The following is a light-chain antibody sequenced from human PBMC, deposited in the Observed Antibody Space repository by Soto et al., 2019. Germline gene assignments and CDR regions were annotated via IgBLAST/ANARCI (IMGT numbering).Light chain of an antibody. CDR3: ETCGSNTWV. CDR1: SGHSSYT. CDR2: LEGSGSY. V-gene: IGLV4-60*02. J-gene: IGLJ3*02. Sequence: QPVLTQSSSASASLGSSVKLTCTLSSGHSSYTIAWHQQQPGKAPRYLMKLEGSGSYNKGSGVPDRFSGSSSGADRYLTISNLQFEDEADYYCETCGSNTWVFGRGTKLTVL.